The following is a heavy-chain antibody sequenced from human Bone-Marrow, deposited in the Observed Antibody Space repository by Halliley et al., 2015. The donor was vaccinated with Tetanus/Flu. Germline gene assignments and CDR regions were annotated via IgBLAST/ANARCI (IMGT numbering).Heavy chain of an antibody. Sequence: CAASGFTFSIYSMNWVRQAPGKGLEWVSSITSTSSNIYYADSVKGRFTISRDNAKNSLYLQINSLRAEDTAVYYCARRLAGSGVWYFDFWGRGALVTVSS. D-gene: IGHD3-10*01. CDR1: GFTFSIYS. V-gene: IGHV3-21*01. J-gene: IGHJ2*01. CDR3: ARRLAGSGVWYFDF. CDR2: ITSTSSNI.